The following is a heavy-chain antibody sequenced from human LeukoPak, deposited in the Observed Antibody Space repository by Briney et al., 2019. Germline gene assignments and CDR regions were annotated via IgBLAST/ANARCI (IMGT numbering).Heavy chain of an antibody. V-gene: IGHV3-23*01. J-gene: IGHJ4*02. CDR2: ISGSGGSK. CDR1: GFTFSNHA. D-gene: IGHD4-17*01. CDR3: AKVGSDYGEYFDY. Sequence: PGGSLRLSCAASGFTFSNHAMSWVRQAPGKGLEWVSAISGSGGSKYYADSVRGRFTISRDNFKNTLYLQLNSLRAEDTAVYYCAKVGSDYGEYFDYWGQGSLVTVPS.